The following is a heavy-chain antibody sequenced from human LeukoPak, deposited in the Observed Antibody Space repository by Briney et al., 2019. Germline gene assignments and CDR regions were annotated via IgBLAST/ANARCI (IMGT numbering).Heavy chain of an antibody. D-gene: IGHD1-26*01. J-gene: IGHJ4*02. CDR1: GDSISSSGHW. CDR2: ISYSESP. CDR3: ARPSSSGSYYY. V-gene: IGHV4-39*01. Sequence: SETLSLTCTVSGDSISSSGHWWGWIRQPPGEGLEWIGSISYSESPSYNPSLKSRVTISVDTSKNQLSLRLSSVTAADTAVYYCARPSSSGSYYYWGQGTLVTAS.